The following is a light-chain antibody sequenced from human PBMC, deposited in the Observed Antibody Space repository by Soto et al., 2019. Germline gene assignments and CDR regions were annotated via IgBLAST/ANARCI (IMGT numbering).Light chain of an antibody. CDR2: KAS. Sequence: DIQMTQSPSSLSASVGDRVTITCRASQSISSWLAWYQQKPGKAPKLLIYKASSLESGVPSRFIGSGSGTELTLTISSLQPDDFATYYCQQYNSYPTFGPGTKVDIK. CDR3: QQYNSYPT. J-gene: IGKJ3*01. CDR1: QSISSW. V-gene: IGKV1-5*03.